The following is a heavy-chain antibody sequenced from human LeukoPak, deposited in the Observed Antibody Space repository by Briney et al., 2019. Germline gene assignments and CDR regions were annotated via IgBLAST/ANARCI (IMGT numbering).Heavy chain of an antibody. Sequence: GRSLRLSCAASGFTFSSYAMHWVRQAPGKGLEWVAVISYDGSNKYYADSVKGRFTISRDNPKNTLYLQMNSLRAEDTAVYYCARDHGYSYGYHYYYGMDVWGQGTTVTVSS. D-gene: IGHD5-18*01. CDR3: ARDHGYSYGYHYYYGMDV. J-gene: IGHJ6*02. V-gene: IGHV3-30-3*01. CDR1: GFTFSSYA. CDR2: ISYDGSNK.